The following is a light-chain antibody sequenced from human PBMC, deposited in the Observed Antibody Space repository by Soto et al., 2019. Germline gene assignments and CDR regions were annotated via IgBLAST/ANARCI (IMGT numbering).Light chain of an antibody. CDR1: QGISSY. CDR2: TAS. CDR3: QHRHSYPIT. V-gene: IGKV1-9*01. J-gene: IGKJ5*01. Sequence: DIQLTQSPSFLSASVGDRVTITCRASQGISSYLAWYQQKPGKAPNLLIHTASTLQGGVPSRFSGSGSGTEFTLTIRSLQPEDFATYYCQHRHSYPITFGQGTRLEIK.